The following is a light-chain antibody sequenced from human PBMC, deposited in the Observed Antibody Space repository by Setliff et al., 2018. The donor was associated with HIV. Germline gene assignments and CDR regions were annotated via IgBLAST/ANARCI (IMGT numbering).Light chain of an antibody. CDR2: DVS. CDR1: SSDIGAYNY. Sequence: QSALTQPASVSGSPGLSITISCTGTSSDIGAYNYVSWYQQHPGKAPKLIIYDVSRRPSGVSNRFSGSKSGNTASLTTSGLQAEDEADYYCSSYTSSGTLVFGTGTKVTV. J-gene: IGLJ1*01. CDR3: SSYTSSGTLV. V-gene: IGLV2-14*01.